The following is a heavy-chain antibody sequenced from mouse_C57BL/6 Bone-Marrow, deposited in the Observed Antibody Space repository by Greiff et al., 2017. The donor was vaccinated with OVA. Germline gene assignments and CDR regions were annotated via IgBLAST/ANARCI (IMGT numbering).Heavy chain of an antibody. Sequence: VQLQQPGAELVKPGASVKMSCKASGYTFTSYWITWVKQRPGQGLEWIGDIYPGSGSTNYNEKFKSKATLTVDTSSSTAYMQLSSLTSEDSAVYYGASPDYYGSSSWFAYWGQGTLVTVSA. CDR1: GYTFTSYW. J-gene: IGHJ3*01. CDR3: ASPDYYGSSSWFAY. CDR2: IYPGSGST. D-gene: IGHD1-1*01. V-gene: IGHV1-55*01.